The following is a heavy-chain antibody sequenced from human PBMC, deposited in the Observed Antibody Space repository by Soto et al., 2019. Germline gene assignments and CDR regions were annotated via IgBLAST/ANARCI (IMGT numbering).Heavy chain of an antibody. CDR2: ISSSGNTM. J-gene: IGHJ4*02. CDR3: ARGGPYSSGSYLY. Sequence: EVQLMESGGGLVQPGGSLRLSCAASGFTFSSYSMNWVRQAPGKGLEWISYISSSGNTMYYADSVKGRLTISRDNAKDSLYLQMNSLRVEDTAVFYCARGGPYSSGSYLYWGQGTLVTVSS. V-gene: IGHV3-48*01. D-gene: IGHD3-10*01. CDR1: GFTFSSYS.